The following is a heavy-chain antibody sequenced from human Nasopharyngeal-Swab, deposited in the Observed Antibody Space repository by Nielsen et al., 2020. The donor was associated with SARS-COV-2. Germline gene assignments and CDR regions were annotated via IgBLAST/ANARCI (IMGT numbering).Heavy chain of an antibody. CDR3: ARYSNYYYYYGMDV. CDR2: INPNSGGT. D-gene: IGHD4-11*01. V-gene: IGHV1-2*06. J-gene: IGHJ6*02. Sequence: ASVKVSCKASGYTFTGYYIQWVRQAPGQGLEWMGRINPNSGGTNYAQKFQGRVTMTRDTSISTAYMELSRLRSDDTAVYYCARYSNYYYYYGMDVWGQGTTVTVSS. CDR1: GYTFTGYY.